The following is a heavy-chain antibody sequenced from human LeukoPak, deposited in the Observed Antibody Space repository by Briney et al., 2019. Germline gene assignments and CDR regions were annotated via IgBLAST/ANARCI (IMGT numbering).Heavy chain of an antibody. D-gene: IGHD1-26*01. CDR3: AREGIVGAPRAFDI. CDR1: GFTVSSNY. V-gene: IGHV3-21*01. Sequence: GGSLRLSCAASGFTVSSNYMSWVRQAPGKGLEWVSSISSSSSYIYYADSVKGRFTISRDNAKNSLYLQMNSLRAEDTAVYYCAREGIVGAPRAFDIWGQGTMVTVSS. CDR2: ISSSSSYI. J-gene: IGHJ3*02.